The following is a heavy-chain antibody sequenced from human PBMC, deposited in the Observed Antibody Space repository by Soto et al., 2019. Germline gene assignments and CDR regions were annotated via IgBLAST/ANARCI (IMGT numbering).Heavy chain of an antibody. Sequence: EVQLLESGGGLVQPGGSLRLSCAASGFTFSSYAMSWVRQAPGKGLEWVSAISGSGGSTYYADSVKGRFTISRDNSKNTLYLQMNSLRAEDTAVYYCVKDRIGEIVVVVAALYGMDVWGQGTTVTVSS. D-gene: IGHD2-15*01. CDR2: ISGSGGST. V-gene: IGHV3-23*01. CDR1: GFTFSSYA. CDR3: VKDRIGEIVVVVAALYGMDV. J-gene: IGHJ6*02.